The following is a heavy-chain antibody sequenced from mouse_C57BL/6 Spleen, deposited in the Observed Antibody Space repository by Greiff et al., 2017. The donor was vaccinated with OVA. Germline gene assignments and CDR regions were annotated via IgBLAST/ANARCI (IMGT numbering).Heavy chain of an antibody. CDR2: IDPSDSDT. CDR3: ASSYAWFAY. Sequence: QVQLKQPGAELVMPGASVKLSCKASGYTFTSYWMHWVKQRPGQGLEWIGEIDPSDSDTNYNQKFKGKSTLTVDKSSSTAYMQLSSLTSEDSAVYYCASSYAWFAYWGQGTLVTVSA. D-gene: IGHD2-14*01. J-gene: IGHJ3*01. V-gene: IGHV1-69*01. CDR1: GYTFTSYW.